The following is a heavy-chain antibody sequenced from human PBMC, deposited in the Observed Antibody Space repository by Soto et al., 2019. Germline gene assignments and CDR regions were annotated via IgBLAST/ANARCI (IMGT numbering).Heavy chain of an antibody. D-gene: IGHD1-1*01. V-gene: IGHV3-7*01. J-gene: IGHJ3*01. CDR3: ARSFTWRDAFDV. CDR2: IKHDGSDE. CDR1: GFSFSNYW. Sequence: EVQLVESGGGLVQPGGSLRLSCAASGFSFSNYWVAWVRQAPGKGLEWVANIKHDGSDEYYVDSVKGRFTISRDNAKNLLFLQMNSLRGDDTAVYHCARSFTWRDAFDVWGQGTMVTVSS.